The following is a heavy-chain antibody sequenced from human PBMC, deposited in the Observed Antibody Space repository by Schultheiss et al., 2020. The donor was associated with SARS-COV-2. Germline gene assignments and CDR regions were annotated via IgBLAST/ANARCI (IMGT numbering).Heavy chain of an antibody. CDR2: IKSNTDGGTV. D-gene: IGHD3-10*01. Sequence: GGLRLSCAASGFTFSDAWMSWIRQAPGKGLEWVGRIKSNTDGGTVQYAAPVKGRFTIARDDSKKTLYLKMNSLKIEDTAVYYCYRGSPYDYWGLGTLVTVAS. CDR3: YRGSPYDY. J-gene: IGHJ4*02. CDR1: GFTFSDAW. V-gene: IGHV3-15*01.